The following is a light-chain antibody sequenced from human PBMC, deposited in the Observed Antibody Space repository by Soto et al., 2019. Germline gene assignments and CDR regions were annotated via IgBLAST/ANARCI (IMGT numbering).Light chain of an antibody. J-gene: IGKJ5*01. CDR1: QTVRSSS. CDR3: QQYGSSPPSVT. V-gene: IGKV3-20*01. Sequence: DIVLTQSPGTLSLSPWERATLSCRASQTVRSSSLAWYQQKPGQAPRLLIFGASTRAAGFPDRFSGSGSGTDFTLTISRLEPEDFAVYYCQQYGSSPPSVTFGQGTRLEIK. CDR2: GAS.